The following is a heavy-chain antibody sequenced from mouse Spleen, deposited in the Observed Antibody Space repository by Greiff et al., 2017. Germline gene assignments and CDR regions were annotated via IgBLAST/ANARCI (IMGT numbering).Heavy chain of an antibody. CDR3: TSYYRYDDMFFDY. J-gene: IGHJ2*01. Sequence: EVHLVESGGGLVKPGGSLKLSCAASGFSFSDYGMLWVRQAPEKGLEWVAYISSGSSTIYYADTVKGRFTISRDNAKNTLFLQMTSLRSEDTAMYYCTSYYRYDDMFFDYWGQGSTLTVSS. D-gene: IGHD2-14*01. CDR1: GFSFSDYG. CDR2: ISSGSSTI. V-gene: IGHV5-17*01.